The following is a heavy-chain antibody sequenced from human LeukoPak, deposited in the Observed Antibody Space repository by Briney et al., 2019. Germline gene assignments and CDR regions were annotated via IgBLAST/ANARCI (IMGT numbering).Heavy chain of an antibody. CDR1: GYTFTSYD. CDR2: MNPNSGNT. Sequence: ASVKVSCKASGYTFTSYDINWVRQATGQGLEWMGWMNPNSGNTGYAQKFQGRVTMTRNTSISKAYMELSSLRSEDTAVYYCARGVRYDFWSGYYGDYYYYMDVWGKGTTVTVSS. V-gene: IGHV1-8*01. CDR3: ARGVRYDFWSGYYGDYYYYMDV. J-gene: IGHJ6*03. D-gene: IGHD3-3*01.